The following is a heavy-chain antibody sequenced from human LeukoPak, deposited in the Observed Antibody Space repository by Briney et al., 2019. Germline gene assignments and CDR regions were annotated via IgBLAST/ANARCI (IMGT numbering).Heavy chain of an antibody. V-gene: IGHV4-59*01. CDR1: GGSISSYY. D-gene: IGHD5-18*01. J-gene: IGHJ4*02. Sequence: KPSETLSLTCTVSGGSISSYYWSWIRQPPGKGLEWIGYIYYSGSTNYNPSLKRRVPISVDTSKNQFSLKLSSVTAADTAVYYCARTGGYSYGTFDYWGQGTLVTVSS. CDR2: IYYSGST. CDR3: ARTGGYSYGTFDY.